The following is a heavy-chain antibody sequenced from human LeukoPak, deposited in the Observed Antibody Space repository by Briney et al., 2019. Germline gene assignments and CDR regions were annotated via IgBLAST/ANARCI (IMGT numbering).Heavy chain of an antibody. V-gene: IGHV3-30*04. CDR1: GFTFSSYA. J-gene: IGHJ4*02. CDR2: ISYDGSNK. Sequence: GRSLRLSCAASGFTFSSYAMHWVRQAPGKGLEWVAVISYDGSNKYYADSVKGRFTISRDNSKNTLYLQMNSLRAEDTAVYYCAKVSAPWQWLVIGYYFDYWGQGTLVTVSS. D-gene: IGHD6-19*01. CDR3: AKVSAPWQWLVIGYYFDY.